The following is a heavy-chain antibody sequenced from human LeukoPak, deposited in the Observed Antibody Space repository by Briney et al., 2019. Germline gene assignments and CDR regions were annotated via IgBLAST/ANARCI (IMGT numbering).Heavy chain of an antibody. J-gene: IGHJ4*02. CDR1: GITFSSYW. Sequence: GGSLRLSCAASGITFSSYWMSWVRQAPGKGLEWVANIKQDGSEKYYVDSVKGRFTISRDNAKNSLYLQMNSLRAEGTAVYYCARENPYSSSSPMWYWGQGTLVTVSS. CDR2: IKQDGSEK. D-gene: IGHD6-6*01. CDR3: ARENPYSSSSPMWY. V-gene: IGHV3-7*01.